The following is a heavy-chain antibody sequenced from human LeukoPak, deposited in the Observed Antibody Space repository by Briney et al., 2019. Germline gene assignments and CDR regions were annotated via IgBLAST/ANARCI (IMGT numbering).Heavy chain of an antibody. CDR2: VTGSGDAT. CDR1: GFTFSGYA. CDR3: AKGLAIAARPVFDY. D-gene: IGHD6-6*01. Sequence: PGGSLRLSCAAFGFTFSGYALTWVRQAPGKGLEWVSTVTGSGDATYYADSVKGRFTISRDNSQNMLYLQMNSLRAEDTARYYCAKGLAIAARPVFDYWGRGTLVTVSS. V-gene: IGHV3-23*01. J-gene: IGHJ4*02.